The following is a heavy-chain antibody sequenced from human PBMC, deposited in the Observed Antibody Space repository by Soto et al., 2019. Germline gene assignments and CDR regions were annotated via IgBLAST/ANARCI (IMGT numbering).Heavy chain of an antibody. J-gene: IGHJ5*02. CDR2: INPSGGST. Sequence: GASVKVSCKASGYTFTSYYMHWVRQAPGQGLEWMGIINPSGGSTSYAQKFQGRVTMTRDTSTSTVYMELSSLRSEDTAVYYCARDLSPFIAVNWFDPWGQGTLVTVSS. D-gene: IGHD6-19*01. CDR1: GYTFTSYY. V-gene: IGHV1-46*01. CDR3: ARDLSPFIAVNWFDP.